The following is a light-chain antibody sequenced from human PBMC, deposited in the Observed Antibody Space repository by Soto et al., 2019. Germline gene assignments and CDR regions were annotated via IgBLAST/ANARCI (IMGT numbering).Light chain of an antibody. V-gene: IGLV2-14*01. J-gene: IGLJ2*01. CDR1: SSDVGGYNY. Sequence: QSVLTQPASVSGSPGQSITISCTGTSSDVGGYNYVSWYQQHPGKAPKLMIYEVSNRHSGVSNRFSGSKSGNTASLTISGLQAEDEADYYCSSYTSSRTLVFGGGTKLTVL. CDR2: EVS. CDR3: SSYTSSRTLV.